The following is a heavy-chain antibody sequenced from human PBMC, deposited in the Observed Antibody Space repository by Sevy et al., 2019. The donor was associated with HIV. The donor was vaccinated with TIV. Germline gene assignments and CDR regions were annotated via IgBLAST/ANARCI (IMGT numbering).Heavy chain of an antibody. CDR3: AREWKEYSSGPFDY. V-gene: IGHV3-21*01. CDR1: GFTFSSYS. J-gene: IGHJ4*02. D-gene: IGHD6-19*01. CDR2: ISSSSSYI. Sequence: GGSLRLSCAASGFTFSSYSMNWVRQAPGKGLEWVSSISSSSSYIYYADSVKGRLTISRDNAKNSLYLQMNSLRAEDTAVYYCAREWKEYSSGPFDYWGQGTLVTVSS.